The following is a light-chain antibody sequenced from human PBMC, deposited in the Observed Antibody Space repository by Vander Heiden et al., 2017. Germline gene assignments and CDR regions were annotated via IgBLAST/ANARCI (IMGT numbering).Light chain of an antibody. CDR1: SSDVGGYNY. CDR3: SSYTSSSTPLV. Sequence: QSALTQPASVSGSPGQSIPISCTGTSSDVGGYNYVSWYQQHPGKAPKLMIYDVSNRPSGVSNRFSGSKSGNTASLTISGLQAEDEADYYCSSYTSSSTPLVFGGGTKLTVL. J-gene: IGLJ2*01. CDR2: DVS. V-gene: IGLV2-14*01.